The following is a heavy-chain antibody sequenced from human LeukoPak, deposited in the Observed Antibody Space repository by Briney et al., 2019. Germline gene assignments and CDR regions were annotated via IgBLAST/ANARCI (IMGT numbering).Heavy chain of an antibody. J-gene: IGHJ4*02. V-gene: IGHV3-74*01. CDR1: GFTFSGFW. CDR2: ISFDGSDA. Sequence: GGSLRLSCAASGFTFSGFWMHWVRQAPGKGLVWVSCISFDGSDATYADSVKGRFTISRDNSKNTLYLQMNSLRAEDTAVYYCAKTSGLVPAAPLDYWGQGTLVTVSS. D-gene: IGHD2-2*01. CDR3: AKTSGLVPAAPLDY.